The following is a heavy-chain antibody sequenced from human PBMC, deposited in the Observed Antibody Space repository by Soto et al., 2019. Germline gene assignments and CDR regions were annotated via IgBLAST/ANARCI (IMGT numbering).Heavy chain of an antibody. CDR1: GYTFTSYG. CDR3: ARTYYDILTGHSRNPFDY. CDR2: INGGNGNT. V-gene: IGHV1-3*01. Sequence: GASVKVSCKASGYTFTSYGMHWVRQAPGQRLEWMGWINGGNGNTKYSQKFQGRVTITRHTSARTVYMELSSLRSEDTAVYYCARTYYDILTGHSRNPFDYWGQGTLVTVSS. D-gene: IGHD3-9*01. J-gene: IGHJ4*02.